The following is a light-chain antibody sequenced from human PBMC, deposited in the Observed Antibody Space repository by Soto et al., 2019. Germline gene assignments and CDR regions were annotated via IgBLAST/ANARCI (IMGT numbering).Light chain of an antibody. J-gene: IGKJ2*01. Sequence: DIQMTQSPSSLSASVGDRVTITCQASQDISNYLNWYQQKPGKAPKLLIYDASNLETGVPSRFSGSGSGTDFTFNISSLQPEDIATYYCQQSRTFGQGTKLEIK. CDR3: QQSRT. V-gene: IGKV1-33*01. CDR2: DAS. CDR1: QDISNY.